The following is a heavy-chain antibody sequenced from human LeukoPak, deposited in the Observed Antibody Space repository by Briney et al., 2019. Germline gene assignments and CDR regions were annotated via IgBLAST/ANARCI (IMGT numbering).Heavy chain of an antibody. J-gene: IGHJ3*02. CDR1: GGSITSGTYY. CDR3: ARDRAASAFDI. CDR2: IFHSGST. D-gene: IGHD3-10*01. Sequence: PSQTLSLTCTVSGGSITSGTYYWIWIRQPPGKGLEWLGYIFHSGSTYYNPSLKSRLTMSVETSENQFSLKLSSVTAADTAVYYCARDRAASAFDIWGQGTMVTVSS. V-gene: IGHV4-30-2*01.